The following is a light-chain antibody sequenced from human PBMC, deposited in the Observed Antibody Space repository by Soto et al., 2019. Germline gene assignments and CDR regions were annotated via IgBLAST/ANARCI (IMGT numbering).Light chain of an antibody. V-gene: IGKV1-5*01. J-gene: IGKJ3*01. CDR3: QQYKSYPFT. Sequence: DIQMTQSPSTLSASVGDRVTITCRASQSISTWVAWYQQKPGKAPNLLIYDASSLQSGVPSRFSGSGSGTEFTLTISSLQPDDFATYYCQQYKSYPFTFGPGTKVEIK. CDR2: DAS. CDR1: QSISTW.